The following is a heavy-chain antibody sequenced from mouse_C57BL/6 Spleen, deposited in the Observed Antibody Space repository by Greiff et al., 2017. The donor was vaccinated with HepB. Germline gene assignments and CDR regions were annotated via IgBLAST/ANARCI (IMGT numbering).Heavy chain of an antibody. CDR2: ISYDGSN. V-gene: IGHV3-6*01. Sequence: DVKLVESGPGLVKPSQSLSLTCSVTGYSITSGYYWNWIRQFPGNKLEWMGYISYDGSNNYNPSLKNRISITRDTSKNQFFLKLNSVTTEDTATYYCARGLWFDYWGQGTTLTVSS. J-gene: IGHJ2*01. CDR3: ARGLWFDY. D-gene: IGHD1-1*02. CDR1: GYSITSGYY.